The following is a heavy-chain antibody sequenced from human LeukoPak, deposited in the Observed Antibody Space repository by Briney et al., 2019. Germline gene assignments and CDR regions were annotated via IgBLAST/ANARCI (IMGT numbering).Heavy chain of an antibody. Sequence: ASVKVSCKASGYTFTSYGISWVRQAPGQGLEWMGWISAYNGNTNYAQKLQGRVTMTTDTSTSTAYMELRSLRSDDTAVYYCARPTLIRAKTAVDAFDIWGQGTMVTVSS. V-gene: IGHV1-18*01. D-gene: IGHD2/OR15-2a*01. CDR2: ISAYNGNT. CDR1: GYTFTSYG. CDR3: ARPTLIRAKTAVDAFDI. J-gene: IGHJ3*02.